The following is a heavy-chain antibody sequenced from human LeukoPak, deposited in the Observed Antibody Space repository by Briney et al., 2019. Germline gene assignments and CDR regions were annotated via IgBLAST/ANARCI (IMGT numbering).Heavy chain of an antibody. D-gene: IGHD3-10*01. CDR1: GDSISSYY. J-gene: IGHJ5*02. CDR3: ARDDGGSGWFDP. Sequence: SETLSLTCTLPGDSISSYYWNWIRQPPGKGLEWIGFIYYCGSATYNPSLKSRVTMSVDTSKNQFSLKLSSVTAADTAVYYCARDDGGSGWFDPWGQGTLVTVSS. V-gene: IGHV4-59*01. CDR2: IYYCGSA.